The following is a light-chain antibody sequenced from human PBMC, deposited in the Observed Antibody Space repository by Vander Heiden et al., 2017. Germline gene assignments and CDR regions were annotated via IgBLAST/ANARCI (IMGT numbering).Light chain of an antibody. V-gene: IGLV1-44*01. CDR1: SSNIGGNP. CDR2: SNN. CDR3: ATWDDSLNVYV. Sequence: QSVLSQPPSASGPPGQRVIISCTGSSSNIGGNPVNVYQHLPGTSPKLLSYSNNQRPSGVPDRFSASKSVTSASLAIGGLQSEDEADYYCATWDDSLNVYVFGIGTKVTVL. J-gene: IGLJ1*01.